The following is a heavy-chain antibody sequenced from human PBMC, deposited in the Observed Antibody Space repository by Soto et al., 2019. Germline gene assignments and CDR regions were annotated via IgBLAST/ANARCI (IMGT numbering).Heavy chain of an antibody. CDR1: GFTFRHYA. Sequence: WGSLRLTCITSGFTFRHYAMAWVRQAPGEDLEWVSAIGTSGTPTLYADSVKSRFSISRDDSRNTVSLQMNSLGVEDTATYYCTRILWSSRRDALDIWGQGTTVTVSS. CDR3: TRILWSSRRDALDI. D-gene: IGHD2-21*01. J-gene: IGHJ6*02. V-gene: IGHV3-23*01. CDR2: IGTSGTPT.